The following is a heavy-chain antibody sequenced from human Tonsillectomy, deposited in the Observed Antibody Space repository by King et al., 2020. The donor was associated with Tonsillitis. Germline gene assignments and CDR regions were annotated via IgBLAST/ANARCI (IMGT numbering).Heavy chain of an antibody. D-gene: IGHD3-9*01. CDR2: ISSSSSYI. CDR3: AREVGRRGFFDWVGGS. CDR1: GFTFSSYS. J-gene: IGHJ5*02. V-gene: IGHV3-21*01. Sequence: VQLVESGGGLVKPGGSLRLSCAASGFTFSSYSMNWVRQAPGKGLEWVSSISSSSSYIYYADSVKGRFTISRDNAKNSLYLQMNSLRAEDTAVYYCAREVGRRGFFDWVGGSWGQGPRVPVSS.